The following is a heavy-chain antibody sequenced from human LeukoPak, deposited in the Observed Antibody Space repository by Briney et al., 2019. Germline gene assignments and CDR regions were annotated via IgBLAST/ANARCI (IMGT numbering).Heavy chain of an antibody. D-gene: IGHD3-22*01. CDR2: ISGDNGKT. Sequence: GASVKVSCKASGYTFTSYGISWARQAPGQGLEWMGWISGDNGKTKNAQKFQGRVTMTTDTSTTTAYMELRGLRSDDTAVYYCARADSGGYYVAYWYWGQGSLVTVSS. J-gene: IGHJ4*02. CDR1: GYTFTSYG. V-gene: IGHV1-18*01. CDR3: ARADSGGYYVAYWY.